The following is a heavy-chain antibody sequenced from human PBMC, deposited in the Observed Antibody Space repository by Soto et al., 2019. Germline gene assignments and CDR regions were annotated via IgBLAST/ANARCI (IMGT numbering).Heavy chain of an antibody. D-gene: IGHD3-10*01. CDR1: GGSISSSSYY. V-gene: IGHV4-39*01. CDR3: ARHRNGSGSYNNEDYYYMDV. J-gene: IGHJ6*03. Sequence: SETLSLTCTVSGGSISSSSYYWGWIRQPPGKGLEWIGSIYYSGSTYYNPSLKSRVTISVDTSKNQFSLKLSSVTAADTAVYYCARHRNGSGSYNNEDYYYMDVWGKGTTVTVSS. CDR2: IYYSGST.